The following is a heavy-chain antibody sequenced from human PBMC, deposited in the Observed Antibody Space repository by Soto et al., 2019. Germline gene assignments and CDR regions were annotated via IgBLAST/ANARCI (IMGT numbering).Heavy chain of an antibody. CDR1: GGRSSGFNHY. J-gene: IGHJ4*02. V-gene: IGHV4-39*01. CDR3: ARRATDGPGHNYSEY. CDR2: IYYSGTT. D-gene: IGHD2-8*02. Sequence: PSATXSLTCTFSGGRSSGFNHYWDWIRQPPGKGLEWIGTIYYSGTTIYNPSLQSRVTMSVDTSKRQFSLKVSSVNAADTAVYFCARRATDGPGHNYSEYWGQGARVKVSS.